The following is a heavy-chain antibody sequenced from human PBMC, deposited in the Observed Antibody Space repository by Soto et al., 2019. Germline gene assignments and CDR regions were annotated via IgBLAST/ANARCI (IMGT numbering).Heavy chain of an antibody. CDR2: TYYSGST. Sequence: SETLSLTCTVSGGSISSGGYYWSWIRQHPGKGLEWIGYTYYSGSTYYNPSLKSRVTISVDTSKNQFSLKLSSVTAADTAVYYCARELAVPAANNWFDPWGQGTLVTVSS. D-gene: IGHD2-2*01. V-gene: IGHV4-31*03. CDR3: ARELAVPAANNWFDP. J-gene: IGHJ5*02. CDR1: GGSISSGGYY.